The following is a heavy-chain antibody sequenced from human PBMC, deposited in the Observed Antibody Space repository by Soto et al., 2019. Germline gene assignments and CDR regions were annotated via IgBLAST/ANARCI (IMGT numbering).Heavy chain of an antibody. CDR1: GGTFSTYA. D-gene: IGHD1-26*01. Sequence: QVQLVQSGAEVRKPGSSVKVSCKASGGTFSTYAISCVRQAPGQGLEWMGGIIPIFGTANYAQKFQGRVTITAEESTSTAYMELSSLRSEDTAVYYCAADVGVSSRTFDYWGQGSLVTVSS. J-gene: IGHJ4*02. V-gene: IGHV1-69*01. CDR2: IIPIFGTA. CDR3: AADVGVSSRTFDY.